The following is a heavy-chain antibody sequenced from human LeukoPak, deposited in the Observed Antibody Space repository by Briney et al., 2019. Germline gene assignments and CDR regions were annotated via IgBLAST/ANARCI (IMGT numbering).Heavy chain of an antibody. D-gene: IGHD2-2*01. CDR2: IKQDGSEK. Sequence: GGSLRLSCAASGFTFSSYWMSWVRQAPGKELEWVANIKQDGSEKYYVDSVKGRFTISRDNAKNSLYLQMNSLRAEDTAVYYCARSTNIVVVPAAPPRDAEYFQHWGQGTLVTVSS. CDR3: ARSTNIVVVPAAPPRDAEYFQH. V-gene: IGHV3-7*03. J-gene: IGHJ1*01. CDR1: GFTFSSYW.